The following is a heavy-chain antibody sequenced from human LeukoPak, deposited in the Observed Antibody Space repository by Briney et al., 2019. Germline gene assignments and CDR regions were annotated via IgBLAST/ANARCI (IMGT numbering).Heavy chain of an antibody. CDR3: ASTDYYDSSGYYRY. V-gene: IGHV4-30-2*01. CDR2: INPSGST. Sequence: SETLSLTCIVSGGSISSGGYYWSWIRQPPGKGLECIGYINPSGSTSYNPSLKSRVTISVDRSKNQFSLKLTSVTAADTAVYYCASTDYYDSSGYYRYWGQGTLVTVSS. J-gene: IGHJ4*02. CDR1: GGSISSGGYY. D-gene: IGHD3-22*01.